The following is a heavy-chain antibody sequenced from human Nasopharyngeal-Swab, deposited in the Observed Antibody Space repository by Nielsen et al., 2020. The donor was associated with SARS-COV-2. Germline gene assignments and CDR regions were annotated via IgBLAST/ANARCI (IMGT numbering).Heavy chain of an antibody. CDR3: VRDLVTIDYRYFDL. Sequence: LSLTCGVSGGSFSAFYWHWIRQSPGKGLEWIGEINHRGRPNYNPSLKSRVTISVDTSNNQFSLRLSSVTDADTAVYYCVRDLVTIDYRYFDLWGRGTLVTVSS. V-gene: IGHV4-34*01. J-gene: IGHJ2*01. CDR1: GGSFSAFY. CDR2: INHRGRP. D-gene: IGHD4-17*01.